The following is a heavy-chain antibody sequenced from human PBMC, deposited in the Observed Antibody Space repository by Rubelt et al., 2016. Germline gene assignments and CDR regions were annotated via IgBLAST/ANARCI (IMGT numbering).Heavy chain of an antibody. J-gene: IGHJ4*02. CDR3: ARGKEGLGVTMMDY. CDR2: INHSGST. D-gene: IGHD3-22*01. V-gene: IGHV4-34*01. CDR1: GGSFRGYY. Sequence: QVQLQQWGAGLLKPSETLSLTCAVYGGSFRGYYWSWIRQPPGKGLEWIGEINHSGSTNYNPSLKRRVTISVDTSKNQFSLKLSSVTAADTAVYYCARGKEGLGVTMMDYWGQGTLVTVSS.